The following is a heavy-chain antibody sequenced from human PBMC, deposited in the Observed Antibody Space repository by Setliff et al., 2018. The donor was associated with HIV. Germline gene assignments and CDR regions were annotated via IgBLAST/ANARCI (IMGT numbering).Heavy chain of an antibody. CDR2: INSDGRST. CDR3: ARVDYYDSSGYYDY. V-gene: IGHV3-74*01. Sequence: GESLKISCAASGFSFTNYWMHWVRQAPGKGLVWVSRINSDGRSTSYADSVKGRFTISRDNAKNTLYLQMNSLRAEDTAVYYCARVDYYDSSGYYDYWGQGTLVTVSS. D-gene: IGHD3-22*01. J-gene: IGHJ4*02. CDR1: GFSFTNYW.